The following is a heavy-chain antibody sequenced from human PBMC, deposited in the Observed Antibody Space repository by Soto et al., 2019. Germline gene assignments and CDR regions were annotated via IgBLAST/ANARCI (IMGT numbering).Heavy chain of an antibody. Sequence: PGGSLRLSCAASGFTVSSNYMSWVRQAPGKGLEWVSVIYSGGSTYYADSVKGRSTISRDNSKNTLYLQMNSLRAEDTAVYYCASRSWYLGYYYGMDVWGQGTTVTVSS. CDR1: GFTVSSNY. CDR2: IYSGGST. CDR3: ASRSWYLGYYYGMDV. V-gene: IGHV3-53*01. J-gene: IGHJ6*02. D-gene: IGHD6-13*01.